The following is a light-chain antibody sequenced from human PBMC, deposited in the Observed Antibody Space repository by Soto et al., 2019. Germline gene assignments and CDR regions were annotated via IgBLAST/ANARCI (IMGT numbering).Light chain of an antibody. V-gene: IGLV2-14*03. CDR3: SSYTSSSTLV. CDR2: DVS. J-gene: IGLJ1*01. CDR1: SSDVGGYNY. Sequence: QSVLTQPASVSGSPGRSITISCTGTSSDVGGYNYVSWYQHHPGKAPKLMIYDVSNRPSGVSNRLSGSKSGNTASLTISGLQAEDEADYYCSSYTSSSTLVFGTGTKVTVL.